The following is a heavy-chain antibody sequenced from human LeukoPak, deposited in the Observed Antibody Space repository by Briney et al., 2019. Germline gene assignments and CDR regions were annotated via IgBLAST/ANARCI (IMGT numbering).Heavy chain of an antibody. CDR2: IYFSGST. Sequence: SETLSLTCTVSGGSISTYFWSWLRQPPGKGLEWIGHIYFSGSTNYNPSLESRATISVDTSKNQFSLKLSSVTAADTAVYYCARLNGGYWGQGTLVIVSS. V-gene: IGHV4-59*08. CDR1: GGSISTYF. CDR3: ARLNGGY. J-gene: IGHJ4*02. D-gene: IGHD1-1*01.